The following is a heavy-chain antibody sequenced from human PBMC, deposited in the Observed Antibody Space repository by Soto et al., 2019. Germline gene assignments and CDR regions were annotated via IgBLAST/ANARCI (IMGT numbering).Heavy chain of an antibody. CDR2: ISYDGSNK. CDR1: GFTFSSYG. CDR3: AKPQLIYYYDSPGSGAFDI. J-gene: IGHJ3*02. Sequence: QVQLVESGGGVVQPGRSLRLSCAASGFTFSSYGMHWVRQAPGKGLEWVAVISYDGSNKYYADSVKGRFTISRDNSKNTLYLQMNSLRAEDTAVYYCAKPQLIYYYDSPGSGAFDIWGQGTMVTVSS. V-gene: IGHV3-30*18. D-gene: IGHD3-22*01.